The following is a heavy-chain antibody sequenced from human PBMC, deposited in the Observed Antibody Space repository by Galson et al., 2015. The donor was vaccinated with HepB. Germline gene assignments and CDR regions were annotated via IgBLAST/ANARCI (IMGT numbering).Heavy chain of an antibody. V-gene: IGHV4-34*01. J-gene: IGHJ4*02. D-gene: IGHD3-10*01. CDR3: ARGSSIPAIYYYGSGSYFYFDY. CDR2: INHSGST. CDR1: GGSFSGYY. Sequence: TLSLTCAVYGGSFSGYYWSWIRQPPGKGLEWIGEINHSGSTNYNPSLKSRVTISVDTSKNQFSLKLSSVTAADTAVYYCARGSSIPAIYYYGSGSYFYFDYWGQGTLVTVSS.